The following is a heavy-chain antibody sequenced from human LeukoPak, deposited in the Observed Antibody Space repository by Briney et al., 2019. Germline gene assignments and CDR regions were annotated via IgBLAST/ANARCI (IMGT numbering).Heavy chain of an antibody. CDR3: ARLDDFWSGSGSFDI. D-gene: IGHD3-3*01. CDR2: VYYNGFT. V-gene: IGHV4-39*01. CDR1: GGSISNTNYY. J-gene: IGHJ3*02. Sequence: SETLSLTCTVSGGSISNTNYYWGWVRQSPGKGLEWIGNVYYNGFTYYSPSLKSRVTISVDTFKNQFSLKLTSVTAADSAVYYCARLDDFWSGSGSFDIWGQGTLVTVSS.